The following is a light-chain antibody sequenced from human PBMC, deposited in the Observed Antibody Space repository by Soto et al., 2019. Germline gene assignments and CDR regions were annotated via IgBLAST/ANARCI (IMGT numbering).Light chain of an antibody. CDR1: QNINNW. Sequence: DIQMTQSPSTLSASVGDRVTITCRASQNINNWLAWYQQKPGKAPKFLIYDASSLESGVPSRFSGGGSGTEFTLTISSLQPDDFATYYCQHYNSYSEAFGQGTKVDI. V-gene: IGKV1-5*01. CDR2: DAS. J-gene: IGKJ1*01. CDR3: QHYNSYSEA.